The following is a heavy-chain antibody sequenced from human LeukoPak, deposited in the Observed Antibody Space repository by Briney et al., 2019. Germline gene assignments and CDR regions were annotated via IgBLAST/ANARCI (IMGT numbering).Heavy chain of an antibody. Sequence: PSETLSLTCTVSGGSISSGDYYWSWIRQPPGKGLEWIGYIYYSGSTYYNPFLKSRVTISVDTSKNQFSLKLSSVTAADTAVYYCARVGLTYYYDSSGYLVLWFDPWGQGTLVTVSS. V-gene: IGHV4-30-4*01. J-gene: IGHJ5*02. CDR3: ARVGLTYYYDSSGYLVLWFDP. D-gene: IGHD3-22*01. CDR2: IYYSGST. CDR1: GGSISSGDYY.